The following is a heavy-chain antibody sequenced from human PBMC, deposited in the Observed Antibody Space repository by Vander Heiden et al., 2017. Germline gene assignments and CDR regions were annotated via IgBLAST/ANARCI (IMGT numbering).Heavy chain of an antibody. CDR1: GASISTYY. CDR2: ISYSGST. Sequence: QVQLQESGPGLVKPSETLSLTCTVSGASISTYYWSWIRQPPGKGLQWIGYISYSGSTKYNPSVKSRVTISPDTSKNQLSLKLRSLTAAETAVYYSARDGTGGRHYGVDYWGQGTLVTVSS. J-gene: IGHJ4*02. D-gene: IGHD3-16*01. CDR3: ARDGTGGRHYGVDY. V-gene: IGHV4-59*01.